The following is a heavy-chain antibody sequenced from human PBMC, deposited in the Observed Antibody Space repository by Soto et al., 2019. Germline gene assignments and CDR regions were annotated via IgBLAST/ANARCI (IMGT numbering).Heavy chain of an antibody. J-gene: IGHJ1*01. CDR3: AKGVPGIAVAGTGYFQH. V-gene: IGHV3-23*01. D-gene: IGHD6-19*01. CDR2: ISGSGDST. CDR1: GFTFSSYA. Sequence: EVQLLESGGGLVQPGGSLRLSCAASGFTFSSYAMSWVRQAPGKGLEWVSGISGSGDSTYYADSVMGRFTISRDNSKNTLYLQMNSLRAEDTAVYYCAKGVPGIAVAGTGYFQHWGQGTLVTVSS.